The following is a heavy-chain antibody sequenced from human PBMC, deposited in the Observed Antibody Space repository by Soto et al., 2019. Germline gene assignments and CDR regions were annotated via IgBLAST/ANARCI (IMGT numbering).Heavy chain of an antibody. J-gene: IGHJ4*02. CDR1: GYTFTAYT. CDR3: ARGGGSSSRYFFEY. V-gene: IGHV1-3*01. D-gene: IGHD6-6*01. Sequence: ASVKVSCKASGYTFTAYTIHWMRQAPGQRLEWMGWINAGNGDTKYSQKFQDRVIITRDTSASTVYMEVSSLRSEDTAVYYCARGGGSSSRYFFEYWGQGTLVTVSS. CDR2: INAGNGDT.